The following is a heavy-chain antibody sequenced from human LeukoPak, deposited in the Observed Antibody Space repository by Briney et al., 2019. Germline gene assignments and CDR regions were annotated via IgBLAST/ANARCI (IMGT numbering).Heavy chain of an antibody. V-gene: IGHV4-39*07. Sequence: SETLSLTCTVSGGSISSSSYYWGWIRQPPGKGLEWIGRIYTSGSTNYNPSLKSRVTISVDTSKNQFSLKLSSVTAADTAVYYCARVGDDYGDYGGGNDAFDIWGQGTMVTVSS. CDR2: IYTSGST. D-gene: IGHD4-17*01. CDR3: ARVGDDYGDYGGGNDAFDI. CDR1: GGSISSSSYY. J-gene: IGHJ3*02.